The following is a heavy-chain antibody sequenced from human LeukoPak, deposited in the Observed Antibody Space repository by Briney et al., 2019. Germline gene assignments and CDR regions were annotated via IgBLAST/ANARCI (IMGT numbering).Heavy chain of an antibody. V-gene: IGHV3-74*01. D-gene: IGHD3-10*01. J-gene: IGHJ5*02. CDR3: AREHVLLWVGETYNWFDP. CDR2: INSDGSST. Sequence: QPGGSLRLSCAASGFTFSSYWMHWVRQAPGKGLVWVSRINSDGSSTSYADSVKGRFTISRDNAKNTLYLQMNSLRAEDTAVYYCAREHVLLWVGETYNWFDPWGQGTLVTVSS. CDR1: GFTFSSYW.